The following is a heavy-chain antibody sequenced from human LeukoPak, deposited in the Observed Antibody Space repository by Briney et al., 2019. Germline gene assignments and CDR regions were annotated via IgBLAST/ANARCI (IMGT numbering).Heavy chain of an antibody. CDR1: GFTFSCYG. CDR2: ISNNGGST. J-gene: IGHJ4*02. Sequence: GGSLRLSCSASGFTFSCYGMHWVRQAPGKGLEYVSAISNNGGSTYYADSVKDRFTISRDNSKNTLFLQMSSLRADDTAVYYCVKGRGVITTVTTHYFDYWGQGTLVTVSS. D-gene: IGHD4-11*01. V-gene: IGHV3-64D*09. CDR3: VKGRGVITTVTTHYFDY.